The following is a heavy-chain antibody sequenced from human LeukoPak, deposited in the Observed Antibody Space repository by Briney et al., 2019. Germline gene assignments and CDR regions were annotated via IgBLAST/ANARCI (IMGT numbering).Heavy chain of an antibody. Sequence: PSETLSLTCAVYGESFSGYYWSWIRQPPGKGLEWIGEINHSGSTNYNPSLKSRVTISIDTSKNQFSLKLTSVTAADTAVYYCTKGGWAPRFGPWSQGTLVTVSS. CDR1: GESFSGYY. J-gene: IGHJ5*02. CDR2: INHSGST. V-gene: IGHV4-34*01. CDR3: TKGGWAPRFGP.